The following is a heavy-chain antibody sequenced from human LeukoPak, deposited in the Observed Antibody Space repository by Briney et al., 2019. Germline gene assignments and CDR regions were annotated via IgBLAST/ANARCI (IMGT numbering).Heavy chain of an antibody. CDR2: IIPIFGTA. J-gene: IGHJ2*01. Sequence: SVKVSCKASGGTFSSYATSWVRQAPGQGLEWMGGIIPIFGTANYAQKFQGRVTITADKSTSTAYMELSSLRSEDTAVYYCARDRVVPADWYFDLWGRGTLVTVSS. V-gene: IGHV1-69*06. D-gene: IGHD2-2*01. CDR3: ARDRVVPADWYFDL. CDR1: GGTFSSYA.